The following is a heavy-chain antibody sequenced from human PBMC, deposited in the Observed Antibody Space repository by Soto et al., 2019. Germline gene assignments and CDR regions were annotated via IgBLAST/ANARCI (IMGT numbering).Heavy chain of an antibody. Sequence: QVQLAQSGAEERKPGASVKVSCEATGYTFTAYAMHWVRQAPGQRLEWMGWIKPANGNTKYSQKFQGRLTITSDTSANTMYMKLSSLTSEDTAMYYCTRSAISPYGGLIGPFDYWGQGNLVTVSS. CDR1: GYTFTAYA. V-gene: IGHV1-3*05. D-gene: IGHD3-16*02. J-gene: IGHJ4*02. CDR2: IKPANGNT. CDR3: TRSAISPYGGLIGPFDY.